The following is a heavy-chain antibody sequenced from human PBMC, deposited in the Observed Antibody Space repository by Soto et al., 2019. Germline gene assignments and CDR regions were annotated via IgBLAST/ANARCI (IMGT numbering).Heavy chain of an antibody. Sequence: VQLVESGGGLIQPGGSLRLSCAASGFTVSNNHMTWVRQAAGKGLELVSFVHGGGSTSYADSVKGRFTISSDNSKNNLYLQMASLRADDTAIYYCAGRLTTAASLDYWGRGTLVTVSS. J-gene: IGHJ4*02. D-gene: IGHD3-16*01. V-gene: IGHV3-53*01. CDR1: GFTVSNNH. CDR3: AGRLTTAASLDY. CDR2: VHGGGST.